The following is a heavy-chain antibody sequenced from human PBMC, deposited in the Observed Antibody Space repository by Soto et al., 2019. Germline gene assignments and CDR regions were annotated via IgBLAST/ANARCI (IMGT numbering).Heavy chain of an antibody. J-gene: IGHJ4*02. CDR1: GGMFTSYG. Sequence: QVQLVQSGGEVKTPGSSVKVSCKPSGGMFTSYGFSWVRQAPGQGLEWVGGITPIFGPANYAQKFKGRVTVTADAATRASYMELSSVTSEDTALNYCAADLVGAAGPYYFACWGQGTIVTVSS. D-gene: IGHD2-15*01. CDR2: ITPIFGPA. V-gene: IGHV1-69*12. CDR3: AADLVGAAGPYYFAC.